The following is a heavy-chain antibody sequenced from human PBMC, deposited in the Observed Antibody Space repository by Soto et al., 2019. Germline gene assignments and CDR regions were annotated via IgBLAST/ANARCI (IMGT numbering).Heavy chain of an antibody. D-gene: IGHD1-26*01. V-gene: IGHV4-59*01. CDR2: IYYSGST. CDR3: ARVRVGWFDP. J-gene: IGHJ5*02. Sequence: PXGTLSLTCTVSGGSISSYYWSWIRQPPGKGLEWIGYIYYSGSTNYNPSLKSRVTISVDTSKNQFFLKLSSVTAADTAVYYCARVRVGWFDPWGQGTLVTVSS. CDR1: GGSISSYY.